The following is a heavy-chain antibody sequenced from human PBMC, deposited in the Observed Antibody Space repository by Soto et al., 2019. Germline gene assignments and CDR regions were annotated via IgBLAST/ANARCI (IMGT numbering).Heavy chain of an antibody. CDR3: ARGDPKYFSGGSCYWH. Sequence: ASVKVSCKASGYTFTSYYMHWVRQAPGQGLEWMGIINPSGGSTSYAQKFQGRVTMTRDTSTSTVYMELSSLGSEDTAVYYCARGDPKYFSGGSCYWHWGQGTLVTVSS. CDR1: GYTFTSYY. D-gene: IGHD2-15*01. V-gene: IGHV1-46*03. J-gene: IGHJ4*02. CDR2: INPSGGST.